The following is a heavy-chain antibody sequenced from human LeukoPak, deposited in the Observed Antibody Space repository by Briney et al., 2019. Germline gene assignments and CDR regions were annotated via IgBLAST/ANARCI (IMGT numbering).Heavy chain of an antibody. CDR2: IIPILGIA. D-gene: IGHD3-10*01. V-gene: IGHV1-69*04. J-gene: IGHJ3*02. Sequence: ASVKVSCKASGGTFSSYAISWVRQAPGQGLEWMGRIIPILGIANYAQKFQGRVTITADKSTSTAYMELSSLRSEDTAVYYCARPLITMVRGVIITYDAFDIWGQGTMVTVSS. CDR3: ARPLITMVRGVIITYDAFDI. CDR1: GGTFSSYA.